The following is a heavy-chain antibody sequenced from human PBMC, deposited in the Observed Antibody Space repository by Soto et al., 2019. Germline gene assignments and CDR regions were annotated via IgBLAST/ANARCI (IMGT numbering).Heavy chain of an antibody. V-gene: IGHV3-33*01. D-gene: IGHD4-17*01. CDR1: GFTFSSYG. CDR3: ASYGDSPY. CDR2: IWYDGSNK. J-gene: IGHJ4*02. Sequence: QVQLVESGGGVVQPGRSLRLSCAASGFTFSSYGMHWVRQAPGKGLEWVAVIWYDGSNKYYADSVKGRFTISRDNAKNTLYLQMNSLRAEDTAGYDCASYGDSPYWGQGTLVTVSS.